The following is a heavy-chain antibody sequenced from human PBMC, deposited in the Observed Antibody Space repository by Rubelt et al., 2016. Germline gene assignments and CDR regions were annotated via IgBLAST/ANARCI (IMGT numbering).Heavy chain of an antibody. Sequence: QVQLVQSGAEVKKPGASVKVSCKASGYTFTRYAMHWVRQAPGQRLEWMGWINAGNGNTKYSQQFPGRVTSTRDTSERTAYMELSSLRSEDTAVYYCARSKDTAMVTDADWYFDLWGRGTLVTVSS. J-gene: IGHJ2*01. V-gene: IGHV1-3*01. CDR1: GYTFTRYA. D-gene: IGHD5-18*01. CDR3: ARSKDTAMVTDADWYFDL. CDR2: INAGNGNT.